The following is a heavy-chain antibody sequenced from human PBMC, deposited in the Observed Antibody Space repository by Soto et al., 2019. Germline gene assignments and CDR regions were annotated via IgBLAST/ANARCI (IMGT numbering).Heavy chain of an antibody. J-gene: IGHJ6*02. CDR2: IYWNDDR. D-gene: IGHD3-3*01. CDR3: ARINFRVAMDV. V-gene: IGHV2-5*01. CDR1: GFSLISSGVV. Sequence: GSGPTLVNPTQTLTLTCSFSGFSLISSGVVVGWTRQPPGKALEWLALIYWNDDRRYSPSLKNRLTITKDTSKNKVVIIMTDMDPVDTGTYFCARINFRVAMDVWRQGTTVTVSS.